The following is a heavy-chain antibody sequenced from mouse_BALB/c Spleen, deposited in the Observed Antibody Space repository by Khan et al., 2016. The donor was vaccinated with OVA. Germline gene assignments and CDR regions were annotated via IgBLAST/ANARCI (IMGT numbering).Heavy chain of an antibody. Sequence: EVELVESGGGLVEPGGSLKLSCAASGFTFSSFVMSWVRQTPEKRLEWVATISSAATYTYYPDSVKGRFTISRDNAKNTLYLQMNRLRSDDTAIYYCTSGNYGWFAYWGQGTLVTVST. CDR3: TSGNYGWFAY. D-gene: IGHD2-1*01. CDR2: ISSAATYT. CDR1: GFTFSSFV. J-gene: IGHJ3*01. V-gene: IGHV5-9-1*01.